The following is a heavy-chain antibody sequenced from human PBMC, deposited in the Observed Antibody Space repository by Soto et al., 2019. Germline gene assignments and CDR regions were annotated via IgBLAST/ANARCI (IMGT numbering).Heavy chain of an antibody. V-gene: IGHV1-69*12. J-gene: IGHJ6*02. CDR1: GGTFSSYA. D-gene: IGHD2-15*01. CDR3: GGDKWSGGSCHGMDV. Sequence: QVQLVQSGAEVKKPGSSVKVSCKASGGTFSSYAISWVRQAPGQGLEWMGGIIPIFGTANYAQKFQGRVTITADESTRTAYREVSSLRSEDTGVYYWGGDKWSGGSCHGMDVWGQGTTVTVSS. CDR2: IIPIFGTA.